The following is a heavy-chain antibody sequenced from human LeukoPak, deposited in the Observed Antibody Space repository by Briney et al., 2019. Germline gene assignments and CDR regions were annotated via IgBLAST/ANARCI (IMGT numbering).Heavy chain of an antibody. J-gene: IGHJ4*02. D-gene: IGHD3-10*01. V-gene: IGHV3-30-3*01. CDR3: AKDIEGYYYGSGNYHFDS. Sequence: GGSLRLSCAASGFTFSSYAMHWIRQAPGKGLEWVAVISYDGSNKYYADSVKGRFTISRDNSKNTLYLQMNSLRAEDTAVYYCAKDIEGYYYGSGNYHFDSWGQGTLVTVSS. CDR1: GFTFSSYA. CDR2: ISYDGSNK.